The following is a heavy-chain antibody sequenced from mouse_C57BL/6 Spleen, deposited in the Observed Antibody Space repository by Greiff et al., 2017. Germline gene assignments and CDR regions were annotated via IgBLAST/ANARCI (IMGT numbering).Heavy chain of an antibody. V-gene: IGHV1-74*01. CDR2: IHPSDSDT. CDR3: AIGGDYYDYDGFAY. Sequence: QVQLQQPGAELVKPGASVKVSCKASGYTFTSYWMHWVKQRPGQGLEWIGRIHPSDSDTNYNQKFKGKATLTVDKSSSTAYMQLSSLTSEDSAVYYCAIGGDYYDYDGFAYWGQGTLVTVSA. D-gene: IGHD2-4*01. CDR1: GYTFTSYW. J-gene: IGHJ3*01.